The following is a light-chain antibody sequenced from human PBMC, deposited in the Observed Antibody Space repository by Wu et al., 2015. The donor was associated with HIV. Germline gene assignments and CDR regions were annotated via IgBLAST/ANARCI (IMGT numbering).Light chain of an antibody. V-gene: IGKV3-11*01. CDR1: QSVTR. CDR3: QHRRNWPLVT. Sequence: EIMLTQSPANLSLSPGETATLSCRASQSVTRLAWYQQKPGQPPRLVIYDAINRASGTAARFSGSGSGTDFTLIINRLEPEDFAIYYCQHRRNWPLVTFGGGLRWRSN. CDR2: DAI. J-gene: IGKJ4*01.